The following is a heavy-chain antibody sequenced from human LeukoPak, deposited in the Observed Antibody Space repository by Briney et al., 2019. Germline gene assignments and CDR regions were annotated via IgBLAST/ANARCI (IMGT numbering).Heavy chain of an antibody. CDR2: INPDSGGT. Sequence: GASVKVSCKASGYMFTSYGLTWVRQAPGQGLEWMGWINPDSGGTNFAQKFQGRVTMTRDTSISTAYMELSRLRSDDTAVYYCARSYNSVPAALDYWGQGTLVTVSS. D-gene: IGHD2-2*01. CDR3: ARSYNSVPAALDY. V-gene: IGHV1-2*02. J-gene: IGHJ4*02. CDR1: GYMFTSYG.